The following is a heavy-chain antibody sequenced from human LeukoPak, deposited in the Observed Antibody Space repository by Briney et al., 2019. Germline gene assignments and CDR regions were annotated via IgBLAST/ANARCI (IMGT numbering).Heavy chain of an antibody. CDR1: GGSISSGGYY. V-gene: IGHV4-30-2*01. Sequence: SETLSLTCTVSGGSISSGGYYWSWIRQPPGKGLEWIGYIYHSGSTYYNPSLKSRVTISVDRSKNQFSLKLSSVTAADTAVYYCARVVGGYDYVWGSYRPNWFDPWGQGTLVTVSS. D-gene: IGHD3-16*02. J-gene: IGHJ5*02. CDR3: ARVVGGYDYVWGSYRPNWFDP. CDR2: IYHSGST.